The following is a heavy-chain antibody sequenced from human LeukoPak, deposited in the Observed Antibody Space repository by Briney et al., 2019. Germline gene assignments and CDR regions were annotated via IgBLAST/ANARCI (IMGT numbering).Heavy chain of an antibody. CDR1: GFTVSSNY. Sequence: GGSLRLSCAASGFTVSSNYMSWVRQAPGKGLEWVSVIYSGGSTYYADSVRGRFTISRDNSKNTLYLQMNSLRAEDTAVYYCAKGPGIAAAGKGFDYWGQGTLVTVSS. V-gene: IGHV3-66*01. CDR2: IYSGGST. CDR3: AKGPGIAAAGKGFDY. J-gene: IGHJ4*02. D-gene: IGHD6-13*01.